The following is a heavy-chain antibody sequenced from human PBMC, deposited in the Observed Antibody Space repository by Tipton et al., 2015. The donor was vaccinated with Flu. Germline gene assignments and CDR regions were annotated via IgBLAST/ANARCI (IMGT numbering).Heavy chain of an antibody. D-gene: IGHD3-16*02. CDR3: ARGPHRLMDPPGGLFARCDH. CDR1: GFTFHDYA. Sequence: AVSGFTFHDYAMHWVRQAPGKGLEWVAGIDWNSHKTAYADSVKGRFTISRDNSKNFLYLQLNSLRSEDTALYYCARGPHRLMDPPGGLFARCDHWGQGTLVTVSS. J-gene: IGHJ1*01. CDR2: IDWNSHKT. V-gene: IGHV3-9*01.